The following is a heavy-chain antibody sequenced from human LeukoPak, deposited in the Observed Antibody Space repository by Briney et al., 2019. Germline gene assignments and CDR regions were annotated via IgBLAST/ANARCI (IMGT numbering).Heavy chain of an antibody. D-gene: IGHD6-19*01. J-gene: IGHJ5*02. CDR3: ARAPSSSGWYLGWFDP. Sequence: GRSLRLSCAASGFTFSSYAMHWVRQAPGKGLEWVAVMSYDGSNKYYADSVKGRFTISRDNSKNTLYLQMNSLRAEDTAVYYCARAPSSSGWYLGWFDPWGQGTLVTVSS. V-gene: IGHV3-30*04. CDR2: MSYDGSNK. CDR1: GFTFSSYA.